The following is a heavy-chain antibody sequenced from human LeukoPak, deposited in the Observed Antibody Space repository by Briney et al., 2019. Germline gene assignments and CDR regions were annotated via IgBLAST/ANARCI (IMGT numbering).Heavy chain of an antibody. CDR3: ARELISGDWTWDI. V-gene: IGHV1-8*03. CDR1: GYTFTSYD. Sequence: ASVKVSCKASGYTFTSYDINWVRQATGQGLEWMGWMNPNSGNTGYAQKFQGRVTITRNTSISTAYMELSSLRSEDTAVYYCARELISGDWTWDIWGQGTMVTVSS. CDR2: MNPNSGNT. D-gene: IGHD2-21*02. J-gene: IGHJ3*02.